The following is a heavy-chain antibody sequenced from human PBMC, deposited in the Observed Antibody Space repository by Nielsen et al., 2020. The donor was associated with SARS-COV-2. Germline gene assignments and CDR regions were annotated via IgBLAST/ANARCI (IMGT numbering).Heavy chain of an antibody. V-gene: IGHV3-23*01. CDR2: ISESGGAT. CDR3: AKHEGED. Sequence: GESLKISCEASGFTFSIYSMNWVRQAPGKGLEWVSAISESGGATYYTDSVKGRFTISRDNSRNTLYLEMNSLRADDTAVYYCAKHEGEDWGQGTLVTVSS. D-gene: IGHD3-10*01. J-gene: IGHJ4*02. CDR1: GFTFSIYS.